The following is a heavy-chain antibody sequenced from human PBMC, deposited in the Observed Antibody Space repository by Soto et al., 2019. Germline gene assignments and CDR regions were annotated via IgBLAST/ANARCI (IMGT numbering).Heavy chain of an antibody. V-gene: IGHV1-18*01. CDR2: ISGYNGDT. Sequence: QGQLVQSGGEAKKPGASVKVSCKASGYTFTRYGISWVRQAPGQGLEWMGWISGYNGDTNYAQKFQGRVTMTIDTSTSTAYMELRSLTSDDTAVYYCAKNGQPPYYYYGMDVWSQGTTVTVSS. J-gene: IGHJ6*02. D-gene: IGHD2-8*01. CDR1: GYTFTRYG. CDR3: AKNGQPPYYYYGMDV.